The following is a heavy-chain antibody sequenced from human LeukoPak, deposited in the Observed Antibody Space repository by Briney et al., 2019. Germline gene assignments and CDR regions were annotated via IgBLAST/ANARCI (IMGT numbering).Heavy chain of an antibody. J-gene: IGHJ4*02. CDR3: VFCTSCYSFDY. Sequence: GESLKISCKGSGYSFTSYWIGWVRQMPGKGLEWMGIIYPGDSDTRYSPSFQGQVTISADKSISTAYLQWSSLKASDTALYYCVFCTSCYSFDYWGQGPLVTVSS. CDR1: GYSFTSYW. V-gene: IGHV5-51*01. CDR2: IYPGDSDT. D-gene: IGHD2-2*01.